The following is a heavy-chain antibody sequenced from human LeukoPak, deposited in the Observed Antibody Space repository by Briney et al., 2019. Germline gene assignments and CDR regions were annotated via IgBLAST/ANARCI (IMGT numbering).Heavy chain of an antibody. CDR3: ARRAVDNSYYYYMDV. CDR2: MNPNSGNT. D-gene: IGHD6-19*01. V-gene: IGHV1-8*01. J-gene: IGHJ6*03. CDR1: GYTFTSYD. Sequence: ASVKVSCKASGYTFTSYDINWVRQATGQGLEWMGWMNPNSGNTGYAQKFQGRVTMTRNTSISTAYMEVSSLRYEDTAVYYCARRAVDNSYYYYMDVWGKGTTVTVSS.